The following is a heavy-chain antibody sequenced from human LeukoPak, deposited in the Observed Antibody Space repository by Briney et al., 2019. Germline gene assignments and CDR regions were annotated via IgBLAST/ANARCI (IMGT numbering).Heavy chain of an antibody. D-gene: IGHD3-10*01. Sequence: SVKVSCKASGGTFSSYAISWVRHRPGQGLEWMGGIIPIFGTANYAQKFQGRVTSTADESTSTAYMELSSLRSEDTAVYYCASAYYYGSGSYYNPYYFDYWGQGTLVTVSS. J-gene: IGHJ4*02. CDR3: ASAYYYGSGSYYNPYYFDY. CDR2: IIPIFGTA. V-gene: IGHV1-69*01. CDR1: GGTFSSYA.